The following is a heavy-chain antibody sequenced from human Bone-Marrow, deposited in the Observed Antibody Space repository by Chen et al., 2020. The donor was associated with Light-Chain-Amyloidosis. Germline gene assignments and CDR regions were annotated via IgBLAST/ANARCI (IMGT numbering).Heavy chain of an antibody. D-gene: IGHD1-26*01. V-gene: IGHV3-73*02. J-gene: IGHJ4*02. CDR1: GFTFSGSA. Sequence: EVQLVESGGGLVQPGGCLKLSCAASGFTFSGSAMHWVRQASGKGLEWVGRIRSKANSYATAYAASVKGRFTISRDDSKNTAYLQMNSLKTEDTAVYYCTRLGSGSYSVAYWGQGTLVTVSS. CDR3: TRLGSGSYSVAY. CDR2: IRSKANSYAT.